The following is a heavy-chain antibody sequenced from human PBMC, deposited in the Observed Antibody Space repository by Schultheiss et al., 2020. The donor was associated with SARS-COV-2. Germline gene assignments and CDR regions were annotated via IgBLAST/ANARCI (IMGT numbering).Heavy chain of an antibody. V-gene: IGHV1-18*01. D-gene: IGHD2-2*01. J-gene: IGHJ5*02. CDR1: GYTFTSYG. CDR3: ANLCSSTSCYDH. CDR2: ISAYNGNT. Sequence: GGSLRLSCKASGYTFTSYGISWVRQAPGQGLEWMGWISAYNGNTNYAQKLQGRVTMTTDTSTSTAYMELRSLRSDDTAVYYCANLCSSTSCYDHWGQGTLVTVSS.